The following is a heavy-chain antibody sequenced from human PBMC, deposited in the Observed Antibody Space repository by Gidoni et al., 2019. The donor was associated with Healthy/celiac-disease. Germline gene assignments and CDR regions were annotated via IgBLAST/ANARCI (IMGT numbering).Heavy chain of an antibody. Sequence: EVQLVESGGGLVQPGGSLRLSCAASGFTFSSYSMNWVRQAPGKGLEWVSYIRSSSSPIYSADSVKGRFTISRDNAKNSLYLQMNSLRAEDTAVYYCARGGGYYDSSGYSSDYWGQGTLVTVSS. V-gene: IGHV3-48*01. CDR2: IRSSSSPI. D-gene: IGHD3-22*01. J-gene: IGHJ4*02. CDR3: ARGGGYYDSSGYSSDY. CDR1: GFTFSSYS.